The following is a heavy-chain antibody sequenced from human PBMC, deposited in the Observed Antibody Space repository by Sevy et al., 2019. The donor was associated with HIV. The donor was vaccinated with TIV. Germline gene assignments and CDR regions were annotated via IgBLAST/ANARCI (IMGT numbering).Heavy chain of an antibody. J-gene: IGHJ1*01. CDR2: ISYDGNNK. Sequence: GGSLRLSCAASGFTFSSYAIHWVRQTPGKGLEWVAVISYDGNNKYYADSVKGRFTASRDNSKNTLYALMNSLRAEDTAVYYCAKDHNLWSEGGFLHHWGQGTLVTVSS. CDR1: GFTFSSYA. CDR3: AKDHNLWSEGGFLHH. V-gene: IGHV3-30*18. D-gene: IGHD3-10*01.